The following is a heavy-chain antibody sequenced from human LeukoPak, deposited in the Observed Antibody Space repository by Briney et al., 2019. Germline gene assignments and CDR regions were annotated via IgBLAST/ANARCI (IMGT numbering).Heavy chain of an antibody. V-gene: IGHV3-7*01. J-gene: IGHJ6*03. CDR1: GFTLSNFW. CDR3: ARGFGVDYYYYMDV. CDR2: INQDGSEK. Sequence: PGASLRLSCAASGFTLSNFWMSWVRQAPGKGLEWVANINQDGSEKYYVDSMKGRFTISRDNAKNSLYLQMNSLRAEDTAVYYCARGFGVDYYYYMDVWDEGTTVIVSS. D-gene: IGHD3-3*01.